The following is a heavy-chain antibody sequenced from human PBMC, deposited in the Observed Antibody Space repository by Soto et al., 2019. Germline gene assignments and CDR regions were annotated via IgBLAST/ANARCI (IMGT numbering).Heavy chain of an antibody. J-gene: IGHJ6*02. CDR1: GVTFSSYA. CDR2: ISYDGSNK. D-gene: IGHD3-10*01. V-gene: IGHV3-30-3*01. CDR3: ARGGTMVRGVTYYYYGMDV. Sequence: GGSLRLSCAASGVTFSSYAMHWFRQAPGNGLEWVAVISYDGSNKYYADSVKCRFTISRDNSNNTLYVQMNSLRAEDTAVYYCARGGTMVRGVTYYYYGMDVWGQGTTVTV.